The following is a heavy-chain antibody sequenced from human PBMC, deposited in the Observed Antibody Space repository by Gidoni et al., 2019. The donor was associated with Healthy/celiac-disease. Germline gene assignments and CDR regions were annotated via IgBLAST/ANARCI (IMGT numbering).Heavy chain of an antibody. V-gene: IGHV3-30-3*01. CDR3: ARDRRGLRPFYYYYGMDV. CDR2: ISYDGSNK. D-gene: IGHD5-12*01. Sequence: QVQLVESGGGVVQPGRSLRLSCAASGFTFSSYAMPWVRQAPGKGLEWVAVISYDGSNKYYADSVKGRFTISRDNSKNTLYLQMNSLRAEDTAVYYCARDRRGLRPFYYYYGMDVWGKGTTVTVSS. J-gene: IGHJ6*04. CDR1: GFTFSSYA.